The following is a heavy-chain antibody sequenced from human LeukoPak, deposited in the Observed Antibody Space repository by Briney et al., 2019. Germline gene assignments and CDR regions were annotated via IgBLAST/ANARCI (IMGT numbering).Heavy chain of an antibody. Sequence: PGGSLRLSCAASGFTFSTHSMNWVRQAPGKGLEWVSYISSSSSTIYYADSVKGRFTISRDNAKNSLYLQMNSLRAEDTAVYYCTRDFVEPYYFDSWGQGSLVTVSS. J-gene: IGHJ4*02. CDR2: ISSSSSTI. D-gene: IGHD1-14*01. CDR3: TRDFVEPYYFDS. CDR1: GFTFSTHS. V-gene: IGHV3-48*04.